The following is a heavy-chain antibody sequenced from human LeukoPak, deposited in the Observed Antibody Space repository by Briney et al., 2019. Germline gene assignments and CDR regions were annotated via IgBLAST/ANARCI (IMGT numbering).Heavy chain of an antibody. CDR2: IGSSSSTI. D-gene: IGHD6-19*01. J-gene: IGHJ4*02. CDR1: GFTFSSYT. Sequence: GGSLRLSCAASGFTFSSYTMNWVRQAPGKGLEWVSYIGSSSSTIYYADSVRGRFTISRDNAKNSLYLQMNSLRAEDTAVYYCARIQRGIAVALDYWGQGTLATVSS. V-gene: IGHV3-48*01. CDR3: ARIQRGIAVALDY.